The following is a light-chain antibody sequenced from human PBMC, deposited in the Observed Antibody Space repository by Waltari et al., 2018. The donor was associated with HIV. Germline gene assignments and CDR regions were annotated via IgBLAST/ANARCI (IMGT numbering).Light chain of an antibody. CDR2: SND. Sequence: QSVLTQPPSASGPPGQRVTISCSGSRSNIGSKTVNWYQQLPGTAPKLLIYSNDQRPSGVPDRVSGSKSGTSASLAISGLQSEDEAGYYCAAWDVSLNGLVFGGGTKVTVL. CDR3: AAWDVSLNGLV. J-gene: IGLJ2*01. CDR1: RSNIGSKT. V-gene: IGLV1-44*01.